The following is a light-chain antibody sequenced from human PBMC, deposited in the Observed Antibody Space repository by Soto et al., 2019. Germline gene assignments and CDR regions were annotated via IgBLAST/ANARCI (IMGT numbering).Light chain of an antibody. CDR1: QTISSW. Sequence: DIQMTQSTSAMSASVGDRVTITCRASQTISSWLAWYQQKPGKAPKLLIYKASTLKSGVPSRFSGSGSGTEFTLTISSLQPDDFATYYCQHYNSYSEAFGQG. J-gene: IGKJ1*01. V-gene: IGKV1-5*03. CDR3: QHYNSYSEA. CDR2: KAS.